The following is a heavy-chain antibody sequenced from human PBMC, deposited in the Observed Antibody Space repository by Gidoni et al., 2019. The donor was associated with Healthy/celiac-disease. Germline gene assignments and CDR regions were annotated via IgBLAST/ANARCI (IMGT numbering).Heavy chain of an antibody. CDR2: IKQDGSEK. Sequence: EVQLVESGGGLVQPGGSLRLSCAASVFTFSSYWMSWVRQAPGKGLEWVANIKQDGSEKYYVDSVKGRFTISRDNAKNSLYLQMNSLRAEDTAVYYCARDRLRWLQFDAFDIWGQGTMVTVSS. J-gene: IGHJ3*02. CDR3: ARDRLRWLQFDAFDI. D-gene: IGHD5-12*01. V-gene: IGHV3-7*03. CDR1: VFTFSSYW.